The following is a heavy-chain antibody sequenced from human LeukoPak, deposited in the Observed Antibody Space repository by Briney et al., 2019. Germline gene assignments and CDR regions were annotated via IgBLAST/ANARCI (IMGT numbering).Heavy chain of an antibody. CDR1: GYTFTGYY. CDR3: ARAHYESGGYYSAAY. Sequence: ASVKVSCKASGYTFTGYYMHWVRQAPGQGLEWMGWINPNSGGTNYVQKFQGRVTMTRDTSISTAYMELSRLRSDDTAVYYCARAHYESGGYYSAAYWGQGTLVTVSS. V-gene: IGHV1-2*02. CDR2: INPNSGGT. J-gene: IGHJ4*02. D-gene: IGHD3-22*01.